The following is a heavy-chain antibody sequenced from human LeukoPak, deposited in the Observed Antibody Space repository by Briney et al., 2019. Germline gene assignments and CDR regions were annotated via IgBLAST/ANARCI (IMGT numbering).Heavy chain of an antibody. Sequence: PSQTLSLTCTVFGGSISSGSFYWSWLRQPAGTGLEWIGRIFSSGITNYNPSLKSRVTISVDTSKNQFSLKLSSVTAADTAVYYCARDIGYCSSTSCYPMFDYWGQGTLVTVSS. J-gene: IGHJ4*02. CDR3: ARDIGYCSSTSCYPMFDY. CDR2: IFSSGIT. CDR1: GGSISSGSFY. D-gene: IGHD2-2*03. V-gene: IGHV4-61*02.